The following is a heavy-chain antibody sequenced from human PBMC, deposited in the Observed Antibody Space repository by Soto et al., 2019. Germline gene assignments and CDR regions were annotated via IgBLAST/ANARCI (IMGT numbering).Heavy chain of an antibody. Sequence: SETLSLTCDVSGASITTYYWSWIRQAPGKGLEWIGNVYHTGSTDYNSSLRSRVTISVDTSKNQFSLNMNSVAAADTAVYYCARRLFGSGWTLDSWGKGALGTVPS. D-gene: IGHD6-19*01. CDR3: ARRLFGSGWTLDS. CDR1: GASITTYY. V-gene: IGHV4-59*13. CDR2: VYHTGST. J-gene: IGHJ4*02.